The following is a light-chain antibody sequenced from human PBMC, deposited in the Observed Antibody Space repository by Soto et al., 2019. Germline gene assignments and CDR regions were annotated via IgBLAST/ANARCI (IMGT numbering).Light chain of an antibody. Sequence: DIQMTQSPSTLSASVRDRVTITCRASQSIGSWLAWYQQKPGKAPKLLIYKASDLEIGVPSRFSGSGSGTEFTLTISSLQPDDFATYYCQQYNSYPWTFGQGTKVDIK. CDR1: QSIGSW. V-gene: IGKV1-5*03. CDR2: KAS. J-gene: IGKJ1*01. CDR3: QQYNSYPWT.